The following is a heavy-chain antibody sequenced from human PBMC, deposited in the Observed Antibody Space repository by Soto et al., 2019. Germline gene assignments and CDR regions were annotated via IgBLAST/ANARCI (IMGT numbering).Heavy chain of an antibody. V-gene: IGHV3-33*01. CDR2: IWNDGSNK. CDR1: GFTFSSYG. Sequence: PGGSLRLSCAASGFTFSSYGMHWVRQAQGKGLEWVAVIWNDGSNKYYADSRKGRLTISTDNSKNTLYLHMNSLRAEDTAVYYCARELGARVAFDIWGQGTMVTVSS. J-gene: IGHJ3*02. D-gene: IGHD6-6*01. CDR3: ARELGARVAFDI.